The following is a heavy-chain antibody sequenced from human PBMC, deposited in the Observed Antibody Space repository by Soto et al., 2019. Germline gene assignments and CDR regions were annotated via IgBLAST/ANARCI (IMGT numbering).Heavy chain of an antibody. CDR2: MNPNSGNG. Sequence: QVQLVQSGAEVKEPGASVKVSCQASGYAFSNNDISWVRQATGQGLEWMGWMNPNSGNGGYAQKFQGRVTMIRETPTSTAYMELSSLASDDTAIYYCVRMATSGTLNWFDPWGQGTLVTVSS. V-gene: IGHV1-8*01. CDR3: VRMATSGTLNWFDP. J-gene: IGHJ5*02. CDR1: GYAFSNND.